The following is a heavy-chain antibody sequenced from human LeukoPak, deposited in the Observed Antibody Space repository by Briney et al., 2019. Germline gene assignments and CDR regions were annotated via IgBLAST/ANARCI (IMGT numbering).Heavy chain of an antibody. V-gene: IGHV3-23*01. CDR1: GFTFSNYA. CDR2: ISGSGGTT. J-gene: IGHJ4*02. CDR3: ARDRKGHGFDY. Sequence: GGSLRLSCAASGFTFSNYAMSWVRQAPGKGLEWVSAISGSGGTTYYADSVKGRFTISRDNSKNTLYLQMNSLRAEDTAVYYCARDRKGHGFDYWGQGTLVTVSS.